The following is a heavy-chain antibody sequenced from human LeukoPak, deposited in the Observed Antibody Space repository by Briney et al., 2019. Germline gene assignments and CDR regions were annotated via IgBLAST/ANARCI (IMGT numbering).Heavy chain of an antibody. CDR3: ASPKYQVST. J-gene: IGHJ4*02. D-gene: IGHD2-2*01. V-gene: IGHV3-30*19. CDR1: GFTFSSYG. Sequence: GGSLRLSCAASGFTFSSYGMHWVRQAPGKGLEWVAVISSDGSNKYYTDSVKGRFIISRDNSKNTLYLQMNSLRTEDTAVYYCASPKYQVSTGGQGTLVTVSS. CDR2: ISSDGSNK.